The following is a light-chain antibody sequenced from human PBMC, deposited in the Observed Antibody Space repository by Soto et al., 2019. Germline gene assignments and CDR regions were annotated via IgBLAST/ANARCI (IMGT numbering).Light chain of an antibody. CDR2: GAS. Sequence: ETVLTQSPATLSLSPGERATLSCRASQTIRNNYLAWYRQTPGQAPRLLIYGASNSATGIADRFSGSGSGTDFTLIISRLEPEDFALYYCQQYGSSPWTFGQGTKLEIK. CDR1: QTIRNNY. J-gene: IGKJ1*01. V-gene: IGKV3-20*01. CDR3: QQYGSSPWT.